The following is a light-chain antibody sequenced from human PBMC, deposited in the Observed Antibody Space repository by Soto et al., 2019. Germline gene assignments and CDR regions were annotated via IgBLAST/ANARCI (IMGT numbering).Light chain of an antibody. CDR1: SSNIGAGYD. V-gene: IGLV1-40*01. CDR3: QSYDSSLSGSGV. Sequence: QSVLTQPHSVSGAPGQRVTISCTGSSSNIGAGYDVHWYQQLPGTAPKLLTYGNSNRPSGVPDRFSGSKSGTSASLAITGLQAEDEADYYCQSYDSSLSGSGVFGGGTKLTVL. J-gene: IGLJ2*01. CDR2: GNS.